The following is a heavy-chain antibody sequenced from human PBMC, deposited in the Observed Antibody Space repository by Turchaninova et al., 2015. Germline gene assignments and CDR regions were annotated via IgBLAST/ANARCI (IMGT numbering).Heavy chain of an antibody. Sequence: QVTLRESGPALVKPTQTLTLTCTFSGFSLSTSGMCVSWIRQPPGKALEWLARIDWDDDKYYSTSLENRPTISKDPSKHHVVLTMTNSDPVDTATDYGARIRGVRQWLTSGVYYFDYWGQGTLVTVSS. CDR3: ARIRGVRQWLTSGVYYFDY. CDR1: GFSLSTSGMC. J-gene: IGHJ4*02. D-gene: IGHD6-19*01. CDR2: IDWDDDK. V-gene: IGHV2-70*15.